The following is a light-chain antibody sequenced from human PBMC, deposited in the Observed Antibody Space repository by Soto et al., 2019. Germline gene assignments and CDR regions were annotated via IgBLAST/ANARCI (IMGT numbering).Light chain of an antibody. CDR1: QSVSSN. V-gene: IGKV3-15*01. CDR3: QHYVTSLTT. CDR2: GAS. Sequence: ELVMTQSPATLSVSPGERATLSCRASQSVSSNLAWYQQKPGQAPSLLIYGASTRATGIPARFSGSGSGTDFTLTITRLEPEDFAVYYCQHYVTSLTTFGQGTKVDIK. J-gene: IGKJ1*01.